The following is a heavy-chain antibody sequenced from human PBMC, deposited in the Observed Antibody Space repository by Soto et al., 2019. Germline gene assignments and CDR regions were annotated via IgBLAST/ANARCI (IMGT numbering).Heavy chain of an antibody. CDR1: GYSISSGYY. Sequence: SETLSLTCAVSGYSISSGYYWGWIRQPPGKGLEWIGSIYHSGSTYYNPSLKSRVTISVDTSKNQFSLKLSSVTAADTAVYYCARVGEWELLSWFDPWGQGTLVTLSS. D-gene: IGHD1-26*01. J-gene: IGHJ5*02. CDR2: IYHSGST. CDR3: ARVGEWELLSWFDP. V-gene: IGHV4-38-2*01.